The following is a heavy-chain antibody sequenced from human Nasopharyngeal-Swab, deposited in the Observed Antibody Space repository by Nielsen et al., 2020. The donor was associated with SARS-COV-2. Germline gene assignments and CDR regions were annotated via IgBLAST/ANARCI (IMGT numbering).Heavy chain of an antibody. J-gene: IGHJ5*02. CDR3: ESQDIVVVVAAYWFDP. CDR1: GGSISSSSYY. V-gene: IGHV4-39*01. CDR2: IYYSGST. Sequence: SETLSLTCPVSGGSISSSSYYWGWIRQPPGKGLEWIGSIYYSGSTYYNPSLKSRVTISVDTSKNQFPLKLSSVTAADTAVYYCESQDIVVVVAAYWFDPWGQGTLVTVSS. D-gene: IGHD2-15*01.